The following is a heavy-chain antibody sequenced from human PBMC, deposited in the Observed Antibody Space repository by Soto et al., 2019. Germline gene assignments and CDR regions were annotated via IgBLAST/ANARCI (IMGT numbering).Heavy chain of an antibody. CDR2: ISGSGGST. V-gene: IGHV3-23*01. CDR1: GFTFSSYA. J-gene: IGHJ4*02. Sequence: GGSLRLSCAASGFTFSSYAMSWVRQAPGKGLEWVSAISGSGGSTYYADSVKGRFTISRDNSKNTLYLQMNSLRAEDTAVYYCANTYYYDSSGYYPFDYWGRGSLVTVSS. CDR3: ANTYYYDSSGYYPFDY. D-gene: IGHD3-22*01.